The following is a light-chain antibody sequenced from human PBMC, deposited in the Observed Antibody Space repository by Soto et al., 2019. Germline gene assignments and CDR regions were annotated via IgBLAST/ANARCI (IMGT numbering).Light chain of an antibody. Sequence: EIVLTQSPATLSLSPGERATLSCRASQSVRSYLAWYQQKPGQAPRLLIYDASNRATDIPARFSGSGSGTDFTLTITRLEPEDFAVYYCQQYGSSPRTFGQGTRLEI. V-gene: IGKV3-20*01. CDR2: DAS. CDR1: QSVRSY. CDR3: QQYGSSPRT. J-gene: IGKJ5*01.